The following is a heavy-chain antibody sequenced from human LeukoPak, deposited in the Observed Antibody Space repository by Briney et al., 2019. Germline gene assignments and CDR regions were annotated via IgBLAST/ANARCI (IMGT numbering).Heavy chain of an antibody. CDR2: ISAYNGNT. CDR3: AREIYCSGGSCYSILDAFDI. D-gene: IGHD2-15*01. CDR1: GYTFTSYG. J-gene: IGHJ3*02. V-gene: IGHV1-18*01. Sequence: ASVKVSCKASGYTFTSYGISWVRQAPGQGLEWMGWISAYNGNTNYAQKLQGRVTMTTDTSTSTAYMELSSLRSEDTAVYYCAREIYCSGGSCYSILDAFDIWGQGTMVTVSS.